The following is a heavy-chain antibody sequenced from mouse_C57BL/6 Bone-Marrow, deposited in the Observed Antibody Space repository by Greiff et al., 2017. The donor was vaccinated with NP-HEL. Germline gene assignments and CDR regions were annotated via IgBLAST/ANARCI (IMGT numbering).Heavy chain of an antibody. CDR1: GYTFTSYW. V-gene: IGHV1-69*01. CDR3: AREALFITTVLATPVGFDY. CDR2: IDPSDSYT. J-gene: IGHJ2*01. D-gene: IGHD1-1*01. Sequence: VQLQQPGAELVMPGASVKLSCKASGYTFTSYWMHWVKQRPGQGLAWIGEIDPSDSYTNYNQKFKGKSTLTVDKSSSTAYMQLSSLTSEDSAIYYCAREALFITTVLATPVGFDYWGQGTTLTVSS.